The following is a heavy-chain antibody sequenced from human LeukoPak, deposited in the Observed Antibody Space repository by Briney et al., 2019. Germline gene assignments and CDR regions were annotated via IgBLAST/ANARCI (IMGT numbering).Heavy chain of an antibody. V-gene: IGHV3-9*01. CDR2: ISWNSGSI. CDR3: AKDINHAYYYDSSGCFDY. D-gene: IGHD3-22*01. Sequence: GRSLRLSCAASGFTFDDYAMHWVRQAPGKGLEWVSGISWNSGSIGYADSVKGRFTISRDNAKNSLYLQMNSLRAEDTALYYCAKDINHAYYYDSSGCFDYWGQGTLVTVSS. J-gene: IGHJ4*02. CDR1: GFTFDDYA.